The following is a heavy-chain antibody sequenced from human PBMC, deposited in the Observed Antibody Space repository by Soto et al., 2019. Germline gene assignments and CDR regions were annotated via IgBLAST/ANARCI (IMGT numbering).Heavy chain of an antibody. CDR2: VYPDDNT. D-gene: IGHD3-3*01. CDR1: GLSVVGSY. CDR3: ARLPGAFYYDNGDYDFLDY. Sequence: GGSLRLSCAASGLSVVGSYMNWFRQSEQKGLEWISVVYPDDNTYYAESVRGRFTISRDRSKNTLSLQMNSLRAEDTAVYYCARLPGAFYYDNGDYDFLDYWGQGTLVTVSS. V-gene: IGHV3-53*01. J-gene: IGHJ4*02.